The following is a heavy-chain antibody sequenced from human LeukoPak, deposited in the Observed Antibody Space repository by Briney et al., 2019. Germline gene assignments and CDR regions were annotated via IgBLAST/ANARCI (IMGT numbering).Heavy chain of an antibody. CDR2: ISSSSSYI. V-gene: IGHV3-21*01. CDR1: GFTFSSYS. Sequence: GGSLRLSCAASGFTFSSYSMNWVRQAPGKGLEWVSFISSSSSYIYYADSVKGRFTISRDNAKNSLYLQMNSLRAEDTAVYYYASPLGSGDAFDIWGQGTMVTVSS. CDR3: ASPLGSGDAFDI. J-gene: IGHJ3*02. D-gene: IGHD3-10*01.